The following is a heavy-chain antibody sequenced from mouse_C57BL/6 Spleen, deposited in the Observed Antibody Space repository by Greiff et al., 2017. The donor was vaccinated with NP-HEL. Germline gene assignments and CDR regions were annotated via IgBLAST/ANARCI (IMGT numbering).Heavy chain of an antibody. Sequence: VQLQQSGAELVRPGASVKLSCTASGFNIKDYYMHWVKQRPEQGLEWIGRIDPEDGDTDYAPKFQGKATMTADTSSNTAYLQLSSLTSEDTAVYYCATGGCSDLDYWGKGTTLTVSS. CDR1: GFNIKDYY. CDR2: IDPEDGDT. J-gene: IGHJ2*01. V-gene: IGHV14-1*01. CDR3: ATGGCSDLDY. D-gene: IGHD1-1*01.